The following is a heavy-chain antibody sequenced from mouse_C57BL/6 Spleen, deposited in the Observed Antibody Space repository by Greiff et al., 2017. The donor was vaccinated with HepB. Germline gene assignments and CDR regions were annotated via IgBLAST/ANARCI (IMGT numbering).Heavy chain of an antibody. J-gene: IGHJ4*01. CDR1: GYAFTNYL. CDR2: INPGSGGT. D-gene: IGHD3-3*01. CDR3: AREGDGGAMDY. Sequence: VKLMESGAELVRPGTSVKVSCKASGYAFTNYLIEWVKQRPGQGLEWIGVINPGSGGTNYNEKFKGKATLTADKSSSTAYMQLSSLTSEDSAVYVCAREGDGGAMDYWGQGTSVTVSS. V-gene: IGHV1-54*01.